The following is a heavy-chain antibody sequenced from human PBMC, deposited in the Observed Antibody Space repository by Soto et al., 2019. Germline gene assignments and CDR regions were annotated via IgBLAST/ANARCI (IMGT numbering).Heavy chain of an antibody. V-gene: IGHV4-30-2*01. J-gene: IGHJ4*02. D-gene: IGHD3-22*01. CDR1: GGSISSGGYS. CDR2: IYHSGST. CDR3: ARGRDDSSGSTFDY. Sequence: PSETLSLTCAVSGGSISSGGYSWSWIRQPPGKGLEWIGYIYHSGSTYYNPSLKSRVTISVDRSKNQFSLKLSPVTAADTAVYYCARGRDDSSGSTFDYWGQGTLVTVSS.